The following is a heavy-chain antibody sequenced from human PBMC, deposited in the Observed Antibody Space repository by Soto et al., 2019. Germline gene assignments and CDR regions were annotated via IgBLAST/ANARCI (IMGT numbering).Heavy chain of an antibody. V-gene: IGHV3-74*01. CDR3: GRGGCSITSCYILDY. Sequence: EVQLVDSGGGLVQPGGSLRLSCAASGFTFTTYWMHWVRQAPGKGLVWVSRIHVDGSGASYADSVKGRFTISRDNARNTRYLQMNSLRAGATAVYYCGRGGCSITSCYILDYWGQGTLVTVSS. J-gene: IGHJ4*02. CDR1: GFTFTTYW. CDR2: IHVDGSGA. D-gene: IGHD2-2*02.